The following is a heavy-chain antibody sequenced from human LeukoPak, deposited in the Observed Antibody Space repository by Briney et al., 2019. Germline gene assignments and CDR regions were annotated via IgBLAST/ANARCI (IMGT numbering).Heavy chain of an antibody. V-gene: IGHV3-23*01. Sequence: GGSLRLSCAASGFTFSSYAMSWVRQAPGKGLEWVSGISGSGGSTYYADSVKGRITISRDNSKNTLYLQMNSLRAEDTAVYYCAKGKGDTGGSFDYWGQGTLVTASS. D-gene: IGHD3-16*01. CDR1: GFTFSSYA. CDR2: ISGSGGST. CDR3: AKGKGDTGGSFDY. J-gene: IGHJ4*02.